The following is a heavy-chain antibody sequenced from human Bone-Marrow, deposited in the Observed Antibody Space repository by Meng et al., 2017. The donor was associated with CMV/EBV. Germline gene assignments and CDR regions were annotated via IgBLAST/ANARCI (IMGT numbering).Heavy chain of an antibody. CDR1: GGTFSSYA. V-gene: IGHV1-69*10. J-gene: IGHJ5*02. CDR3: ASEVLNCSSTSCYPWFDP. Sequence: SVKVPRKASGGTFSSYAISWVRQAPGQGLEWMGGIIPILGIANYAQKFQGRVTITADKSTSTAYMELSSLRSEDTAVYYCASEVLNCSSTSCYPWFDPWGQGTLVTVSS. D-gene: IGHD2-2*01. CDR2: IIPILGIA.